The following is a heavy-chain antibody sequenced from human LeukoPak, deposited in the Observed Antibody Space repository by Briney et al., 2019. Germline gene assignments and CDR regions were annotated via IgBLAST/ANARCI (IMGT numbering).Heavy chain of an antibody. D-gene: IGHD3-3*01. Sequence: SETLSLTCAVYGGSFSGYYWSWIRQPPGKRLEWIGEINHSGSTNYNPSLKSRVTISVDTSKNQFSLKLSSVTAADTAVYYCARVRGTIFGVATYRGYWFDPWGQGTLVTVSS. V-gene: IGHV4-34*01. CDR2: INHSGST. CDR3: ARVRGTIFGVATYRGYWFDP. J-gene: IGHJ5*02. CDR1: GGSFSGYY.